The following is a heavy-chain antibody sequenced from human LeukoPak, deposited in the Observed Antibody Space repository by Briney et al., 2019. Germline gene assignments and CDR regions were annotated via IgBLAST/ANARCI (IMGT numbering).Heavy chain of an antibody. CDR3: ARQIRATVNYMDV. CDR1: GGSISSYY. V-gene: IGHV4-59*08. Sequence: SETLSLTCTVSGGSISSYYWSWIRQPPGEGLEWSGYIYYSGSTNYNPSPKSRVTISVDTSKNQFSLKLSSVTAADTAVYYCARQIRATVNYMDVWGKGTTVTVSS. CDR2: IYYSGST. D-gene: IGHD4-11*01. J-gene: IGHJ6*03.